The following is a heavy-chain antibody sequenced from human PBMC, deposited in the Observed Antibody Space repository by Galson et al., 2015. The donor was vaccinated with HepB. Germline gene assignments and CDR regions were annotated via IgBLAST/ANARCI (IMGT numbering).Heavy chain of an antibody. V-gene: IGHV3-23*01. Sequence: SLRLSCAASGFTFSSSAMSWVRQAPGKGLEWVSAISGSGGSTYYADSVKGRFTISRDNSKNTLYLQMNSLRAEDTAVYYWAEDLVDPTYYYYGMDVWGQGTTVTVSS. J-gene: IGHJ6*02. D-gene: IGHD2-2*01. CDR2: ISGSGGST. CDR1: GFTFSSSA. CDR3: AEDLVDPTYYYYGMDV.